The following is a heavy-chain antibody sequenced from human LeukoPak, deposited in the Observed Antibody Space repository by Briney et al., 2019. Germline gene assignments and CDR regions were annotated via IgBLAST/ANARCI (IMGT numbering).Heavy chain of an antibody. CDR3: ARHQWLVLHPFDY. CDR2: INHSGST. Sequence: SETLSLTCAVYGGSFSGYYWSWIRQPPGKGLEWIGEINHSGSTNYNPSLKSRVTISVDTSKNQFSLKLSSVTAADTAVYYCARHQWLVLHPFDYWGQGTLVTVSS. J-gene: IGHJ4*02. V-gene: IGHV4-34*01. D-gene: IGHD6-19*01. CDR1: GGSFSGYY.